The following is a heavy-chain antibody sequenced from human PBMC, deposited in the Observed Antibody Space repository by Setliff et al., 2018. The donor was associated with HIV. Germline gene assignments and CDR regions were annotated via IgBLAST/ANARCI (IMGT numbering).Heavy chain of an antibody. Sequence: GGSLRLSCAASGFSLNIAWMNWVRQAPGKGLEWIGRIKSKAAGETTEYAAPVKDRFIISRDDSKNMLYLQMNSLKTEDTALYYCATDNCGGDCYLNYWGLGTLVTVSS. CDR2: IKSKAAGETT. J-gene: IGHJ4*02. CDR1: GFSLNIAW. D-gene: IGHD2-21*02. V-gene: IGHV3-15*07. CDR3: ATDNCGGDCYLNY.